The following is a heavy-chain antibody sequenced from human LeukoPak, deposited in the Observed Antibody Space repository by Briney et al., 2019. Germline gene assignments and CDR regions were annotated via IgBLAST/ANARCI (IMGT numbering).Heavy chain of an antibody. CDR2: IYTSGST. CDR3: ARGDSGYDSDY. Sequence: NPSDTLSPTCTVSGGPISSYYWSWIRQRAGKGLEWIGRIYTSGSTNYNPSLKSRVTMSVDTSKNQFSLKLSSVTAADTAVYYCARGDSGYDSDYWGQGTLVTVSS. V-gene: IGHV4-4*07. CDR1: GGPISSYY. J-gene: IGHJ4*02. D-gene: IGHD5-12*01.